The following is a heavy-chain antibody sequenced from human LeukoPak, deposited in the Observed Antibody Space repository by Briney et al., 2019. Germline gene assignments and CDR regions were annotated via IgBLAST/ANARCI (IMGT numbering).Heavy chain of an antibody. CDR2: INHSGST. V-gene: IGHV4-39*07. CDR1: GGSISSSSYY. CDR3: ARVPAIAARLDY. Sequence: SETLSLTCTVSGGSISSSSYYWSWIRQPPGKGLEWIGEINHSGSTNYNPSLKSRVTISVDTSKNQFSLKLSSVTAADTAVYYCARVPAIAARLDYWGQGTLVTVSS. D-gene: IGHD6-6*01. J-gene: IGHJ4*02.